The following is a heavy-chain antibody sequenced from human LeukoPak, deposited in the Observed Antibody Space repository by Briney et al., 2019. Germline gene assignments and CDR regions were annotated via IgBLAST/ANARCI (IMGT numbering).Heavy chain of an antibody. V-gene: IGHV6-1*01. Sequence: PSQTLPLTCAISGDSVSSNTAAWNWIRQSPSRGLAWLGRTYYRSKWYNDYAVSVKSRITINPDTSKNQFSLQLNSVTPEDTAVYYCARGGRLVDTAMVSVYYYYRMDVWGQGTTVTASS. CDR2: TYYRSKWYN. CDR3: ARGGRLVDTAMVSVYYYYRMDV. D-gene: IGHD5-18*01. J-gene: IGHJ6*02. CDR1: GDSVSSNTAA.